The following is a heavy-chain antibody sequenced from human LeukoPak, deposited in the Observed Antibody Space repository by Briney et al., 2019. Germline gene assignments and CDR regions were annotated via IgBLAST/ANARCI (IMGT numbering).Heavy chain of an antibody. V-gene: IGHV3-23*01. CDR3: AKDTIDYYDNSGYYRG. CDR1: GFTFSSYA. CDR2: VSGSGSST. D-gene: IGHD3-22*01. Sequence: GGSLRLSCAASGFTFSSYAMSWVRQAPGKGLEWVSGVSGSGSSTYYAGSVKGRFTVSRDNSKDTLYLQMNSLRAEDTAVYYCAKDTIDYYDNSGYYRGWGQGTLVTVSS. J-gene: IGHJ4*02.